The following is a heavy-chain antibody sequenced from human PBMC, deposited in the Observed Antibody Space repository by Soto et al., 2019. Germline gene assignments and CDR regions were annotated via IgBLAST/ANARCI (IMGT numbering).Heavy chain of an antibody. Sequence: GGSLRLSCTASGFTFSNYVMAWVRQAPGRGLEWVSAISGGGSSTFYADSVKGRFTISRDNSKSTLYLQMNSLRAEDTALYYCAKGRSYYYYYGMDVWGQGTTVTVSS. J-gene: IGHJ6*02. CDR1: GFTFSNYV. V-gene: IGHV3-23*01. CDR3: AKGRSYYYYYGMDV. CDR2: ISGGGSST.